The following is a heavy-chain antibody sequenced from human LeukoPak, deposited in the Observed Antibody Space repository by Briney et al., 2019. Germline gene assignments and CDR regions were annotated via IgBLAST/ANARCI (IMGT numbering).Heavy chain of an antibody. V-gene: IGHV3-30*02. CDR2: IWYDESNK. Sequence: GGSLRLSCAASGFTFRNYGMHWVRQAPGKGLEWVAVIWYDESNKYYADSVKGRFTISRDNSKNTLYLQMNSLRAEDTAVYYCAKVSIAASHYYYMDVWGKGTTVTVSS. CDR1: GFTFRNYG. CDR3: AKVSIAASHYYYMDV. J-gene: IGHJ6*03. D-gene: IGHD6-6*01.